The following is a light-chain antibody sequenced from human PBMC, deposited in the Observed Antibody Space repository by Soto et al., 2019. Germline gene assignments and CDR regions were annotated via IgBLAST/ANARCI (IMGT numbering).Light chain of an antibody. CDR2: GAS. CDR3: QEYGSSPWT. CDR1: QSVSSDY. J-gene: IGKJ1*01. Sequence: EIVFRQSPGTLSLSPRERATLSCRASQSVSSDYLAWYQQKPGQAPRLLIYGASSRATGIPDRFSGSGSGADFTLTISRLEPEDFTVYYCQEYGSSPWTFGQGSKVDI. V-gene: IGKV3-20*01.